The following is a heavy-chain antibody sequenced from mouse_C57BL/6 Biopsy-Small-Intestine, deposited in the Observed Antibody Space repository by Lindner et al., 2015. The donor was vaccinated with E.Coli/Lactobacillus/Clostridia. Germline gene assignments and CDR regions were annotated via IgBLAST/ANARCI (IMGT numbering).Heavy chain of an antibody. V-gene: IGHV1-59*01. CDR3: ARGDAYHYDY. CDR1: GYSFTSEG. D-gene: IGHD1-2*01. J-gene: IGHJ4*01. CDR2: IRTFNRNT. Sequence: SVKVSCKASGYSFTSEGISWVRQAPGQGLEWMGWIRTFNRNTNYARNLQGRVTMTTDTATSTAYMELTSLRSDDTAVYYCARGDAYHYDYWGQGTLVTVSS.